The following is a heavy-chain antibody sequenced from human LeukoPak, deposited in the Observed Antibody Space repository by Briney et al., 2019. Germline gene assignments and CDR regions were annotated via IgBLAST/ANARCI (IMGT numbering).Heavy chain of an antibody. CDR3: ARDRYCSGGSCYSTGDY. J-gene: IGHJ4*02. V-gene: IGHV1-18*01. Sequence: ASVKVSCKASGYTFTSYGISWVRQAPGQGLEWMGWISAYNGNTNYAQKFQGRVTMTTDTSTSTAYMELRSLRSDDTAVYYCARDRYCSGGSCYSTGDYWGQGTLVTVSS. CDR1: GYTFTSYG. D-gene: IGHD2-15*01. CDR2: ISAYNGNT.